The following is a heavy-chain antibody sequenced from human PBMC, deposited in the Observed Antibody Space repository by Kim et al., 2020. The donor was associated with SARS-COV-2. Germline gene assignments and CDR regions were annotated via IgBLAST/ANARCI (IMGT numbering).Heavy chain of an antibody. J-gene: IGHJ6*02. Sequence: SVKVSCKASGGTFSSYAISWVRQAPGQGLEWMGGIIPIFGTANYAQKFQGRVTITADESTSTAYMELSSLRSEDTAVYYCARDGGRRDGYNPSYYYYYGMDLWGQGTTVTVSS. D-gene: IGHD3-16*01. CDR1: GGTFSSYA. CDR3: ARDGGRRDGYNPSYYYYYGMDL. CDR2: IIPIFGTA. V-gene: IGHV1-69*13.